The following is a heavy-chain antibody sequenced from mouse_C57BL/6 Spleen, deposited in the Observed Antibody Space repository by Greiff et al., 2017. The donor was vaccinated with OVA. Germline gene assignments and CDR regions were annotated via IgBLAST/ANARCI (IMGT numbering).Heavy chain of an antibody. D-gene: IGHD1-2*01. Sequence: VQLQQSGAELVRPGASVKLSCKASGYTFTDYYINWVKQRPGQGLEWIARIYPGSGNTYYNEKFKGKATLTAEKSSSTAYMQLSSLTSEDSAVYFCARSAISNAMDYWGQGTSVTVSS. V-gene: IGHV1-76*01. CDR1: GYTFTDYY. CDR2: IYPGSGNT. J-gene: IGHJ4*01. CDR3: ARSAISNAMDY.